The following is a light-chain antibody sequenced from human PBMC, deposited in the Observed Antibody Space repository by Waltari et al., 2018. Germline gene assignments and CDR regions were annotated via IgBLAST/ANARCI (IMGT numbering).Light chain of an antibody. Sequence: SYERRQPPSVSVSPGQTASITYSGGPLGDKYACWYQQKPGQSPVLVIYRYTKRPSGIPERFSGSNSGNTATLTISGTQAMDEAVYYCQVWDGTTGVFGTGTKVTVL. V-gene: IGLV3-1*01. J-gene: IGLJ1*01. CDR3: QVWDGTTGV. CDR1: PLGDKY. CDR2: RYT.